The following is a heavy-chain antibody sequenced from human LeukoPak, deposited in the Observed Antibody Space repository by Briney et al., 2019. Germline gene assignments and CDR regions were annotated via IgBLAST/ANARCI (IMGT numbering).Heavy chain of an antibody. V-gene: IGHV3-30-3*01. Sequence: GGSLRLSCAASGFTFSSYAMHWVRQAPGKGLEWVAVISYDGSNKYYADSVKGRFTISRDNSKNTLYLQMNSLRAEDTAVYYCAKALVATAPLDWGQGTLVTVSS. CDR3: AKALVATAPLD. J-gene: IGHJ4*02. CDR2: ISYDGSNK. CDR1: GFTFSSYA. D-gene: IGHD2-2*01.